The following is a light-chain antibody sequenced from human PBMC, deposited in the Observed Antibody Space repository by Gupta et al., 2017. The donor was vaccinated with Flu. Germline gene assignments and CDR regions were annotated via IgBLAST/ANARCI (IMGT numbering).Light chain of an antibody. CDR3: QQANSFPGT. CDR2: AAS. CDR1: QGIRSW. Sequence: PSSVSASVGDRVTITCRASQGIRSWLAWYQQKPGKAPKLLIYAASNLQSGVPLRFSGSGSGTDFTLTISSLQPEDFATYCCQQANSFPGTFGGGTKVEIK. J-gene: IGKJ4*01. V-gene: IGKV1D-12*01.